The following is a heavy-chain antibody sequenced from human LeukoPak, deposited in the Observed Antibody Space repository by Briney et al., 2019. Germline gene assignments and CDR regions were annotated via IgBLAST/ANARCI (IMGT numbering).Heavy chain of an antibody. CDR3: ARESAAACGFDS. V-gene: IGHV3-74*01. CDR2: INSDGSST. D-gene: IGHD6-13*01. CDR1: GFTFSCYW. Sequence: PGGSLRLSCAASGFTFSCYWMHWVRQAPGKWLVWVSRINSDGSSTSYADSVKGRFTISRDNAKNTLYLQMNSLRAEDTAVYYCARESAAACGFDSWGQGTLVTVSS. J-gene: IGHJ5*01.